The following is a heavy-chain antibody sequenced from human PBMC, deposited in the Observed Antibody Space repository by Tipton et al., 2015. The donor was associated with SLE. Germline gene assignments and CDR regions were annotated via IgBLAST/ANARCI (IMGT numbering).Heavy chain of an antibody. CDR2: ISYSETT. CDR3: ARLTPWGYDY. J-gene: IGHJ4*02. CDR1: GDTIDGNTYF. Sequence: TLSLTCTVSGDTIDGNTYFWDWIRQPPGKGLMLIVSISYSETTSYNPSLKSRVTISVDTSKNQFSLSLISVTAADTAVYYCARLTPWGYDYWGPGMLVAVSS. D-gene: IGHD7-27*01. V-gene: IGHV4-39*07.